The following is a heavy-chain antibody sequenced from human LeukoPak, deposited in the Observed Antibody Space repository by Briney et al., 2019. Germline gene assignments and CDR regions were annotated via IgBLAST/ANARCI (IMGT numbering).Heavy chain of an antibody. J-gene: IGHJ6*03. CDR3: ARGQGFDYGDYVVYYYYMDV. D-gene: IGHD4-17*01. V-gene: IGHV1-8*03. CDR2: MNPNSGNT. CDR1: GYTFTGYY. Sequence: ASVKVSCKASGYTFTGYYINWVRQATGQGLEWMGWMNPNSGNTGYAQKFQGRVTITRNTSISTAYMELSSLRSEDTAVYYCARGQGFDYGDYVVYYYYMDVWGKGTTVTVSS.